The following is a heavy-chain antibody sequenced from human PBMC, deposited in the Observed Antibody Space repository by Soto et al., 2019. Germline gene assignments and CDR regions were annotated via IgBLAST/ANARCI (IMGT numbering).Heavy chain of an antibody. Sequence: EVQLVESGGGLVKPGGSLRLSCAASGFTFSDAWMSWVRQAPGKGLEWVGRIKSKTDGGTTDYAAPVKGRFTISREDSKDTLYLQMNSLKTGDTAVYYCTTDRGRRAGYAQDYWGEGTLVTVSS. CDR1: GFTFSDAW. CDR3: TTDRGRRAGYAQDY. D-gene: IGHD5-18*01. CDR2: IKSKTDGGTT. V-gene: IGHV3-15*01. J-gene: IGHJ4*02.